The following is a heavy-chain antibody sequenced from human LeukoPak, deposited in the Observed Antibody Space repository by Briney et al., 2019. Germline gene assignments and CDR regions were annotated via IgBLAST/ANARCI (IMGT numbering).Heavy chain of an antibody. Sequence: PSETLSLTCTVSGGSISSSSYYWGWIRQPPGKGLEWIGSIYHSGSTYYNPSLKSRVTISVDTSKNQFSLKQSSVTAADTAVYYCARKNVVVVAATLLNYFDYWGQGTLVTVSS. CDR1: GGSISSSSYY. CDR2: IYHSGST. V-gene: IGHV4-39*07. D-gene: IGHD2-15*01. CDR3: ARKNVVVVAATLLNYFDY. J-gene: IGHJ4*02.